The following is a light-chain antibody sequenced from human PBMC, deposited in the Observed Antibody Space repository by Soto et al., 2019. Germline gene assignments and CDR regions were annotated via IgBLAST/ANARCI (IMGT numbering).Light chain of an antibody. V-gene: IGKV3-15*01. CDR3: QQYNNWPT. CDR2: GAS. J-gene: IGKJ5*01. CDR1: QSVSSN. Sequence: EIVITQSPATLSVSPGERATFSCRASQSVSSNLAWYQQKPGQAPRLLIYGASTRATGIPARFSGSGSGTNFTLPISSLKSEDFAVYYCQQYNNWPTFGQGTDWRL.